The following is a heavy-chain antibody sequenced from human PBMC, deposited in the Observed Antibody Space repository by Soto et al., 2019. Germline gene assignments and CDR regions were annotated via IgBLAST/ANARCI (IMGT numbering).Heavy chain of an antibody. J-gene: IGHJ6*04. Sequence: PSETLSLTCTVSGGSISSGGYYWSWIRQHPGKGLEWIGYIYYSGSTYYNPSLKSRVTISVDTSKNQFSLKLSSVTAADTAVYYCAREPRITIFGVVPGGPHVWGKGTTVTVSS. CDR2: IYYSGST. CDR3: AREPRITIFGVVPGGPHV. V-gene: IGHV4-31*03. CDR1: GGSISSGGYY. D-gene: IGHD3-3*01.